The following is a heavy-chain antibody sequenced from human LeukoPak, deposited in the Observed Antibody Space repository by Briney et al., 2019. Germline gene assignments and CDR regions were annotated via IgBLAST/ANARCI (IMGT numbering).Heavy chain of an antibody. Sequence: PSETLSLTCTVSGGSISSSSYYWGWIRQPPGKGLEWIGSIYYSGSTYYNPSLKSRVTISVDTSKNQFSLKLSSVTAADTAVYYGARHYGDYVFDYWGQGTLVTVSS. D-gene: IGHD4-17*01. CDR3: ARHYGDYVFDY. CDR1: GGSISSSSYY. CDR2: IYYSGST. J-gene: IGHJ4*02. V-gene: IGHV4-39*01.